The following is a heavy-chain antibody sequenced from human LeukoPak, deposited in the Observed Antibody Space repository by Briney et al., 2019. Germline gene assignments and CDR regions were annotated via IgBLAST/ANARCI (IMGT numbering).Heavy chain of an antibody. CDR2: ISWNTASI. J-gene: IGHJ3*02. D-gene: IGHD2-21*01. Sequence: PGGSLRLSCAASGFTFDDYAMHWVRQAPGKGLEWVSGISWNTASIGYGDSVKGRFTISRDNAKNSLYLQMNSLRPEDTALYYCAKDLRGDFYGGDAFDIWGQGTMVTVSS. CDR1: GFTFDDYA. V-gene: IGHV3-9*01. CDR3: AKDLRGDFYGGDAFDI.